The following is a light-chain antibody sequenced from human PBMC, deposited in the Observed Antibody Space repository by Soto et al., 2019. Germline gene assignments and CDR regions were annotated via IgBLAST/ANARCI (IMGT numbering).Light chain of an antibody. V-gene: IGKV3D-15*01. J-gene: IGKJ1*01. CDR1: QSVGSN. CDR3: QQYNHWPPWT. CDR2: EAS. Sequence: EVVMTQSPATLPVSLVGIVTLSCRSSQSVGSNLAWYQQKPGQPPRLLIYEASNRETGVPTRFSGSGSGTEFTLTITSLQSEDFAVYYCQQYNHWPPWTFGQGTKVNIK.